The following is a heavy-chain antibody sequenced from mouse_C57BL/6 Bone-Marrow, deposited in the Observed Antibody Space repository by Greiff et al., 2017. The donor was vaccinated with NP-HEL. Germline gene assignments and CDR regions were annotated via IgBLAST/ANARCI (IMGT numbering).Heavy chain of an antibody. D-gene: IGHD2-3*01. V-gene: IGHV14-4*01. CDR1: GFNIKDDY. Sequence: EVQLQQSGAELVRPGASVKLSCTASGFNIKDDYMHWVKQRPEQGLEWIGWIDPENGDTEYASKFQGKATITADTSSNTAYLQLSSLTSADTAVYYCTTGGYYPFAYWGQGTLVTVSA. J-gene: IGHJ3*01. CDR2: IDPENGDT. CDR3: TTGGYYPFAY.